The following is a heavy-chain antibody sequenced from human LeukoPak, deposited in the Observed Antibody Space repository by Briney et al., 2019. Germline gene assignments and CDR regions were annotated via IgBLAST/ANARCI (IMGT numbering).Heavy chain of an antibody. D-gene: IGHD3-22*01. CDR3: AGSYYYDSSGYYPPLDAFDI. CDR1: GGSISSYY. J-gene: IGHJ3*02. Sequence: SETLSLTCTVSGGSISSYYWSWIRQPPGKGLEWIGYIYYSGSTNYNPSLKSRVTISVDRSKNQFSLKLSSVTAADTAVYYCAGSYYYDSSGYYPPLDAFDIWGQGTMVTVSS. V-gene: IGHV4-59*12. CDR2: IYYSGST.